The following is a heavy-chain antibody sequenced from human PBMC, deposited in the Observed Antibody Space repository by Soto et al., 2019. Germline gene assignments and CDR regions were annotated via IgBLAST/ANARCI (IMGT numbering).Heavy chain of an antibody. D-gene: IGHD4-4*01. V-gene: IGHV3-33*01. Sequence: QVQLVESGGGVVQPGRSLRLSCAASGFTFSRHAMHWVRQAPGKGLEWVARIWYDGSQIYYADSVKGRFTISRDNSKNSLSLQMNSLRAEDTAVYYCVRDLLIGNYSEHFQYWGQGTLVTVSS. CDR1: GFTFSRHA. J-gene: IGHJ1*01. CDR3: VRDLLIGNYSEHFQY. CDR2: IWYDGSQI.